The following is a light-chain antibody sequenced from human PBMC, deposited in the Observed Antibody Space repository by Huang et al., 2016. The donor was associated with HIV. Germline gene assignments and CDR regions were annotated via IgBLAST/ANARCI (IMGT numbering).Light chain of an antibody. V-gene: IGKV3-11*01. J-gene: IGKJ4*01. CDR3: QQRDNWLT. CDR1: ESVKSH. CDR2: DAF. Sequence: IVLTQSPATLSLPPGHTATVSCRASESVKSHLAWYQQKPGQAPRLLLHDAFKRAPGISSRFSGSGSGTAFTLTISSLEPEDSAIYYCQQRDNWLTFGGGTKIEI.